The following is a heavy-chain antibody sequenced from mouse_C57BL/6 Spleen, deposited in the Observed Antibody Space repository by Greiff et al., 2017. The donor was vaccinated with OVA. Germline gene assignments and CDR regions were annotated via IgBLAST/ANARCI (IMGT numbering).Heavy chain of an antibody. J-gene: IGHJ4*01. V-gene: IGHV1-20*01. CDR1: GYSFTGYF. CDR3: ARGYYGSSIYAMDY. D-gene: IGHD1-1*01. CDR2: INPYNGDT. Sequence: EVQVVESGPELVKPGDSVKISCKASGYSFTGYFMNWVMQSHGKSLEWIGRINPYNGDTFYNQKFKGKATLTVDKSSSTAHMELRSLTSEDSAVYYCARGYYGSSIYAMDYWGQGTSVTVSS.